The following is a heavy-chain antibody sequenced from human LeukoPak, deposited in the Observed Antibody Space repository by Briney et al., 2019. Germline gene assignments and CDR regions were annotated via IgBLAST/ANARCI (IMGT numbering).Heavy chain of an antibody. CDR3: ARDRGLGSSWYDY. V-gene: IGHV3-30-3*01. CDR1: GFTFSSYA. CDR2: ISYDGSNK. J-gene: IGHJ4*02. D-gene: IGHD6-13*01. Sequence: GRSLRLSCAASGFTFSSYAMHWVRQAPGKGLEWVAVISYDGSNKYYADSVKGRFTISRDNSKNTLYLQINSLRAEDTAVYYCARDRGLGSSWYDYWGQGTLVTVSS.